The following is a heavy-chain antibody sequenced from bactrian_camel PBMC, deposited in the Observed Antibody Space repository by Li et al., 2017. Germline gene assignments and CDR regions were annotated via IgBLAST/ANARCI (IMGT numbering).Heavy chain of an antibody. CDR2: IRKSGGET. V-gene: IGHV3-3*01. D-gene: IGHD6*01. Sequence: QVQLVESGGGSVQAGGSLRLSCAASGYRVGTLCMGWFRQAPGKEREGVAAIRKSGGETWYHDSVKGRFTISLDNAKNTVYLQMNNLQPEDTAMYYCAKGRGSRGEHCYSLNYWGQGTQVTVS. J-gene: IGHJ4*01. CDR1: GYRVGTLC. CDR3: AKGRGSRGEHCYSLNY.